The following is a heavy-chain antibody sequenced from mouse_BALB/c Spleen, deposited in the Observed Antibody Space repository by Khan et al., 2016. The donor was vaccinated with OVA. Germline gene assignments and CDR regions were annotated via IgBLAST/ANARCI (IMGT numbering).Heavy chain of an antibody. CDR3: ARGGYGSLAY. J-gene: IGHJ3*01. V-gene: IGHV1-54*01. CDR2: INPGSGDT. Sequence: QVQLQQSGAELVRPGTSVKVSCKASGYSFTDYLTDWVKQRPGQGLEWIGVINPGSGDTHYNEKFTGKATLTADKSSSTAYMQLSSLTSDDSAIYFCARGGYGSLAYWGQGTLVTVSP. CDR1: GYSFTDYL. D-gene: IGHD1-1*02.